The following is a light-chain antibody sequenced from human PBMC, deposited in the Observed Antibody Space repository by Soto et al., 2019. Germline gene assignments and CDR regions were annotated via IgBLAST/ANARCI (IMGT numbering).Light chain of an antibody. V-gene: IGKV3-15*01. CDR1: LSVSTN. Sequence: EIVMTQSPATLSVSPGERATLSCRASLSVSTNLAWYQQQPGQAPRLLIYGASTRATGIPARFSGSGSGTEFTLTISSLQSEDFAVYYCQQYKNWLWTCGQGTKVEIK. CDR2: GAS. J-gene: IGKJ1*01. CDR3: QQYKNWLWT.